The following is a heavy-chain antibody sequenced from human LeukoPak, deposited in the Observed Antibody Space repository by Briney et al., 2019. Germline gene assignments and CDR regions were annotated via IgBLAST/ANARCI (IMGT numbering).Heavy chain of an antibody. J-gene: IGHJ6*03. Sequence: PGGSLRLSCAASGFTFSDFYMGWIRQAPGKGLEWVSYISSSGSTIYYADSVKGRFTISRDNAKKSLYLQMNSLRVEDTAVYYCARAPYYSDSSARYYYYMDVWGKGTTVTISS. CDR3: ARAPYYSDSSARYYYYMDV. V-gene: IGHV3-11*04. D-gene: IGHD3-22*01. CDR2: ISSSGSTI. CDR1: GFTFSDFY.